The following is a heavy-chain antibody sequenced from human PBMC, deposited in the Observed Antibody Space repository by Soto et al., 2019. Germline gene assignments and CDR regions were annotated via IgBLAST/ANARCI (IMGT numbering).Heavy chain of an antibody. V-gene: IGHV3-33*01. CDR1: GFTFSSYG. J-gene: IGHJ6*03. D-gene: IGHD3-22*01. Sequence: GGSLRLSCAASGFTFSSYGMHWVRQAPGKGLEWVAVIWYDGSNKYYADSVKGRFTISRDNSKNTLYLQMNSLRAEDTAVYYCARVGVIKTYYYYYMDVWGKGTTVTVSS. CDR3: ARVGVIKTYYYYYMDV. CDR2: IWYDGSNK.